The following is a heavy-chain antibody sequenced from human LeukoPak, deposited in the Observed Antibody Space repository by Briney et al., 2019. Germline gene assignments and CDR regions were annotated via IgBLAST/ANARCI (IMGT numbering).Heavy chain of an antibody. CDR2: TNQDGSEK. Sequence: GGSLRLSCVVSGFTFSRSWMTWVRQAPGKGPEWVANTNQDGSEKYYVGSVKGRFTISRDNAKNSLYLQMNSLRAEDTAVYYCARVEGYSYGYFDYWGQGTLVTVSS. V-gene: IGHV3-7*03. CDR3: ARVEGYSYGYFDY. CDR1: GFTFSRSW. D-gene: IGHD5-18*01. J-gene: IGHJ4*02.